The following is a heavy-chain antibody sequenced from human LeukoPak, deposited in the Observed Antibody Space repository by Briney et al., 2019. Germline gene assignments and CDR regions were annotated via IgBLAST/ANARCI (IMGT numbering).Heavy chain of an antibody. D-gene: IGHD2-2*01. CDR3: ARDVLYCSSTSCLGWFDP. Sequence: SQTLSLTCTVSGGSISSGDYYWSWIRQPPGKGLEWIGYIYYSGSTYYNPSLKSRVTISVDTSKNQFSLKLSSVTAADTAVCYCARDVLYCSSTSCLGWFDPWGQGTLVTVSS. J-gene: IGHJ5*02. CDR1: GGSISSGDYY. CDR2: IYYSGST. V-gene: IGHV4-30-4*01.